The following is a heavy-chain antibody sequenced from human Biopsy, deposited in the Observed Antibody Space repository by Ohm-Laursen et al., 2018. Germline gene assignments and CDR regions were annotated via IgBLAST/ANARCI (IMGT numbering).Heavy chain of an antibody. V-gene: IGHV1-18*01. Sequence: ASVKVSCKTSGYTYSDYGVSWVRQAPGQGLEWMGWISGLNGIKTSASKFQGRLTMTTDRSASTAYMELRGLRSDDTAVYYCARGSMAYTSGWPGTTAFDIWGQGTMVTVSS. CDR1: GYTYSDYG. D-gene: IGHD6-19*01. CDR3: ARGSMAYTSGWPGTTAFDI. J-gene: IGHJ3*02. CDR2: ISGLNGIK.